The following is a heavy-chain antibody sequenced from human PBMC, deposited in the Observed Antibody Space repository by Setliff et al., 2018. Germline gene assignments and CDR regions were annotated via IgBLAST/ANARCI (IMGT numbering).Heavy chain of an antibody. CDR3: ARAHTWSLPNDNSGYPGWFDP. D-gene: IGHD3-22*01. CDR1: GGSIGPHY. J-gene: IGHJ5*02. CDR2: IHHSGKA. Sequence: PSETLSLTCTVSGGSIGPHYWGWIRQPPGKGLEWIVNIHHSGKAYYNPSLKSRVTMSVDTSKNHVSLKLSSVTAADTAVYYCARAHTWSLPNDNSGYPGWFDPWGQGTLVTVSS. V-gene: IGHV4-59*04.